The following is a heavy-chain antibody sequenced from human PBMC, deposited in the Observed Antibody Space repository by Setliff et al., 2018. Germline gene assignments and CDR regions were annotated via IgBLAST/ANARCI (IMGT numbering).Heavy chain of an antibody. J-gene: IGHJ5*02. CDR1: GYTFRNYA. CDR3: ARGGNTYAFNWFDP. Sequence: ASVKVSCKASGYTFRNYAFAWVRQAPGQGLEWVGWISSNNGNTNYAQHLQGRVTMTADTSTSTAYMELRSLRSDETAVYYCARGGNTYAFNWFDPWGQGTLVTVSS. D-gene: IGHD5-18*01. V-gene: IGHV1-18*01. CDR2: ISSNNGNT.